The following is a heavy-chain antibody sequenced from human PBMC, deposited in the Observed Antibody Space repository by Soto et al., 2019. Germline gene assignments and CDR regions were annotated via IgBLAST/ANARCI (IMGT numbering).Heavy chain of an antibody. Sequence: ASVKVSCKASGGTFSTFAISWVRQAPGQGLEWMGGIIPIIRTTNYGQNFQGRVTISADKFTSTAYMELSGLRSEDTAVYYCARTSRFKTGHLDYWGQGTLVTVSS. J-gene: IGHJ4*02. D-gene: IGHD3-9*01. V-gene: IGHV1-69*06. CDR1: GGTFSTFA. CDR3: ARTSRFKTGHLDY. CDR2: IIPIIRTT.